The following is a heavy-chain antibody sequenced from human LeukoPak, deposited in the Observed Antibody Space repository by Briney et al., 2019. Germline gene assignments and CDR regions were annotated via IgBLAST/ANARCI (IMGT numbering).Heavy chain of an antibody. Sequence: GGSLRLSCAASGFTFSSYSMNWVRQAPGKGLEWVLYISSSSSTIYYADSVKGRFTISRGNAKNSLYLQMNSLRDEDTAVYFCARENTSGWSINYWGQGTLVTVSS. CDR2: ISSSSSTI. CDR1: GFTFSSYS. V-gene: IGHV3-48*02. J-gene: IGHJ4*02. CDR3: ARENTSGWSINY. D-gene: IGHD6-19*01.